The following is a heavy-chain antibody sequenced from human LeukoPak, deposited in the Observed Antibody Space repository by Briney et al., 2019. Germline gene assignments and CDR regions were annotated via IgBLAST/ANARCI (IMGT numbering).Heavy chain of an antibody. CDR1: GFTFSSYG. CDR2: ISYDGSNK. CDR3: AKPSGGQWLVLDY. D-gene: IGHD6-19*01. V-gene: IGHV3-30*18. Sequence: PGGSLRLSCAASGFTFSSYGMHWVRQAPGKGLEWVAVISYDGSNKYYADSVKGRFTISRDNSKNTLYLQMNSLRAEDTAVCYCAKPSGGQWLVLDYWGQGTLVTVSS. J-gene: IGHJ4*02.